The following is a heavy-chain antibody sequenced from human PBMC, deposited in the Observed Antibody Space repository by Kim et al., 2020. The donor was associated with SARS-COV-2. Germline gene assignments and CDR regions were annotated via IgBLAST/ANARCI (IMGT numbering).Heavy chain of an antibody. J-gene: IGHJ3*02. CDR3: ARTPRGGTTVAFDI. Sequence: NPSHERRVTMSVDSSKNQFSLRLSSVTAVDTAVYYCARTPRGGTTVAFDIWGQGTMVTVSS. D-gene: IGHD2-15*01. V-gene: IGHV4-28*01.